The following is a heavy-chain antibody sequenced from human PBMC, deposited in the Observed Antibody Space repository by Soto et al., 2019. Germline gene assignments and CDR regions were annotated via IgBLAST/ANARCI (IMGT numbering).Heavy chain of an antibody. CDR1: GYTFTSYA. Sequence: GASVKVSCKASGYTFTSYAMHWVRQAPGQRLEWMGWINAGNGNTKYSQKFQGRVTITRDTSASTAYMELSSLRSEDTAVYYCARDKYDILTGYHDAFDIWGQGTMVTVSS. V-gene: IGHV1-3*01. CDR2: INAGNGNT. CDR3: ARDKYDILTGYHDAFDI. D-gene: IGHD3-9*01. J-gene: IGHJ3*02.